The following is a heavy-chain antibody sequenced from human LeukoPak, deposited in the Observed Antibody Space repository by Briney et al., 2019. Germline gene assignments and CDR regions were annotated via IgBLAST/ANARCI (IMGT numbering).Heavy chain of an antibody. V-gene: IGHV4-61*01. J-gene: IGHJ4*02. CDR2: IFYSGST. CDR3: ARGEYSYVDY. Sequence: SETLSLTCTVSGGSVNSGSYSWSWIRQPPGRGLEWIGNIFYSGSTNYNPSLKSRVTISVDTSKNQFSLKLSSVTAADTAVYYCARGEYSYVDYWGQGTLVTVSS. CDR1: GGSVNSGSYS. D-gene: IGHD5-18*01.